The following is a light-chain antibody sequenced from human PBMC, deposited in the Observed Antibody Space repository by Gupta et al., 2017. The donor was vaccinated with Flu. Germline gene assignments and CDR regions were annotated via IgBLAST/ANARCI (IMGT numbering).Light chain of an antibody. J-gene: IGLJ2*01. CDR2: QDS. V-gene: IGLV3-1*01. CDR1: RLGDNF. CDR3: QTWDGTTGV. Sequence: CPGQTAGITCSGDRLGDNFVSWNQQKAGQTPVLVIYQDSKRASGIPGRFSGSNSENTATLTVSGTQAVDEADFYYQTWDGTTGVFGGGTKLTVL.